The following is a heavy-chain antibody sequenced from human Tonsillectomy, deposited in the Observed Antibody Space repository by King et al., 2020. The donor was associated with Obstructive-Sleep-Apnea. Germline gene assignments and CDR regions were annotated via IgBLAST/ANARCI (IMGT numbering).Heavy chain of an antibody. D-gene: IGHD2-15*01. V-gene: IGHV4-30-4*01. CDR1: GGSISSGDYY. CDR3: ARDRCSGGSCSLDY. Sequence: QLQESGPGLVKPSQTLFLTCTVSGGSISSGDYYWRWIRQPPGKGPEWSGDIYYSGITYYNPSPKSRVTISVDTSKNQFSLKLSSVTAADTAVYYCARDRCSGGSCSLDYWGQGTLVTVSS. J-gene: IGHJ4*02. CDR2: IYYSGIT.